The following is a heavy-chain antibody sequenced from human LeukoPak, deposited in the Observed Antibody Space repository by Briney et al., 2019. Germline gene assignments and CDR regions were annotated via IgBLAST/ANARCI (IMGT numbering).Heavy chain of an antibody. CDR3: ARDRWHCRVNCDSVYYFALDV. D-gene: IGHD2-15*01. Sequence: GASVKVSCKASGYIFTSYAMHWVRQAPGQSLEWLGWINPGNGDTKYSQDFQGRVTINTDTSAATAYVELNSLTSEDTAVYYCARDRWHCRVNCDSVYYFALDVWGQGTTVTVSS. J-gene: IGHJ6*02. V-gene: IGHV1-3*01. CDR1: GYIFTSYA. CDR2: INPGNGDT.